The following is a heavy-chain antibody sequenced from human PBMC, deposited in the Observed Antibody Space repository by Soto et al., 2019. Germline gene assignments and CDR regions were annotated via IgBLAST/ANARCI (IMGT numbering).Heavy chain of an antibody. V-gene: IGHV3-64D*06. D-gene: IGHD6-6*01. CDR3: AKESIAEVSGNYYYGMDV. CDR1: GFTFSMFS. Sequence: GGSLRLSCSASGFTFSMFSMHWVRQAPGKGLEYVSGISSNGDSTYYADSVKGRFTISRDNSKNTLYLQMSSLRAVDTAVYYCAKESIAEVSGNYYYGMDVWGQGTTVTVSS. CDR2: ISSNGDST. J-gene: IGHJ6*02.